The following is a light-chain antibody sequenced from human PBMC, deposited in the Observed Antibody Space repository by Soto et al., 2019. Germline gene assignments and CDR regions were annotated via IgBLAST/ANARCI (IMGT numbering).Light chain of an antibody. J-gene: IGKJ2*01. Sequence: VLSQSPGTLSLSPGERATLSCRASQSVTSNYLAWYQQKPGQAPRLLIYGASNRATGIPDRFSGSGSGTDFTLTISRLEPEDFAVFYCQQYASPPSTFGQGTKLQIK. CDR1: QSVTSNY. V-gene: IGKV3-20*01. CDR3: QQYASPPST. CDR2: GAS.